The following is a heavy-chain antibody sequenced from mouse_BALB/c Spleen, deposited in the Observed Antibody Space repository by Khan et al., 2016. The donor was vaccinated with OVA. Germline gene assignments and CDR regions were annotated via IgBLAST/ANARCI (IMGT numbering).Heavy chain of an antibody. CDR1: GYSFTVYY. V-gene: IGHV1-26*01. J-gene: IGHJ3*01. CDR3: ARGYEFFPY. D-gene: IGHD2-12*01. Sequence: VQLKQSGPDLVKPGASVKISCKASGYSFTVYYMTWVKQSHGKSPEWIGRVNPNNGDTNYNQNFKGKAILPVDKSSNTAYMELRSLTSEDSAVFYCARGYEFFPYWGQGTLVTVSA. CDR2: VNPNNGDT.